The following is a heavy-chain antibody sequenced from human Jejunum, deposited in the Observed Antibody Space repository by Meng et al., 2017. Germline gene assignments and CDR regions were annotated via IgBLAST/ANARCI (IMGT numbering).Heavy chain of an antibody. V-gene: IGHV4-4*02. Sequence: QVQLQESGPGLVRPSGTLTLTCSVSGDSISSNNRWTWVRQPPGRGLEWIGEIYHSGDTNYNPSLTSPVTISVGKSKNQFTLRLNSVTAADTAIYYCARDWGCRDGYCFSGLLEFWGQGILVTVSS. CDR3: ARDWGCRDGYCFSGLLEF. D-gene: IGHD2-15*01. CDR2: IYHSGDT. J-gene: IGHJ4*02. CDR1: GDSISSNNR.